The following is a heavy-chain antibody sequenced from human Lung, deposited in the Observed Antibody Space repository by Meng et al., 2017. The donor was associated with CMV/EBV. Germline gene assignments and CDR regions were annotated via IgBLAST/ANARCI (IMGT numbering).Heavy chain of an antibody. J-gene: IGHJ4*02. V-gene: IGHV3-49*04. CDR1: GFTFGDYT. CDR2: IRGKAFGGTT. CDR3: ARDLRYYDTTGLYPLSMPY. Sequence: GESLKISCAGSGFTFGDYTMNWVRQAPGKGLEWVGFIRGKAFGGTTEYAASVKGRFTISRDDSKGIANLQVNSLKTEDTAIYYCARDLRYYDTTGLYPLSMPYWXQGTLVXVSS. D-gene: IGHD2/OR15-2a*01.